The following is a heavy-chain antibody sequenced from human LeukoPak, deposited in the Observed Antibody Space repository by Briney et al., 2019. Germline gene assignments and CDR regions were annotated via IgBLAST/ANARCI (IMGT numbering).Heavy chain of an antibody. CDR1: GGSFSGYY. CDR2: INHSGST. D-gene: IGHD2-21*01. Sequence: SETLSLTCAVYGGSFSGYYWSWIRQPPGKGLEWIGEINHSGSTNYNPSLKSRVTISVDTSKNQFSLKLSSVTAADTAVYYCARYSGIYSYFDYWGQGSPVTVSS. CDR3: ARYSGIYSYFDY. V-gene: IGHV4-34*01. J-gene: IGHJ4*02.